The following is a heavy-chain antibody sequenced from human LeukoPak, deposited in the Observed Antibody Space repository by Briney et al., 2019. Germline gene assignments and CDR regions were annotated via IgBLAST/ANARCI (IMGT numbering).Heavy chain of an antibody. CDR1: GFRFDDYG. CDR3: ARGGWFGELLFDY. D-gene: IGHD3-10*01. CDR2: INWNGGST. Sequence: GGSLRLSCVASGFRFDDYGMSWVRQAPGKGLEWVSGINWNGGSTGYADSVKGRFTISRDNAKNSLYLQMNSLRAEDTALYYCARGGWFGELLFDYWGQGTLVTVSS. J-gene: IGHJ4*02. V-gene: IGHV3-20*04.